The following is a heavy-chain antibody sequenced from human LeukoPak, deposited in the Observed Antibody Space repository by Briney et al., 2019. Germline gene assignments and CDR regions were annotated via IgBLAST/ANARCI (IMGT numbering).Heavy chain of an antibody. Sequence: PSETLSLTCTVSGGSISSYFWSWFRQPPGKGLEWIGYISYSGSTNYNPSLKSRITISLDTSKNQFSLKLSSVTAADTAVYYCARGWSDAFDIWGQGTMVTVSS. CDR2: ISYSGST. CDR1: GGSISSYF. CDR3: ARGWSDAFDI. J-gene: IGHJ3*02. V-gene: IGHV4-59*08.